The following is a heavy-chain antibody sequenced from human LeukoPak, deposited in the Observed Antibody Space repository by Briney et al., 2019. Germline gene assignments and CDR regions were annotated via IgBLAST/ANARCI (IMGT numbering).Heavy chain of an antibody. CDR2: INHSGST. J-gene: IGHJ4*02. Sequence: PSETLSLTCAVYSGSFSGYYWSWIRQPPGKGLEWIGEINHSGSTNYNPSLKSRVTISVDTSKNQFSLKLSSVTAADTAVYYCARGRSRDSSGYYYPRLSSYFDYWGQGTLVTVSS. CDR3: ARGRSRDSSGYYYPRLSSYFDY. CDR1: SGSFSGYY. V-gene: IGHV4-34*01. D-gene: IGHD3-22*01.